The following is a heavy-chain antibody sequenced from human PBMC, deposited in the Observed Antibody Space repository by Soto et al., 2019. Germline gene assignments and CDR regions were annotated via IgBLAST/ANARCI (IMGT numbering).Heavy chain of an antibody. CDR1: GFTFDDYA. Sequence: EVQLVESGGGLVQPGRSLRLSCAASGFTFDDYAMHWVRQAPGKGLEWVSGISRNSGSIGYADSGKGRVTISRDNDKNAMYRQVSSLGALAAALYYCAEDKDPGIAAAGTLFVCYCDFWGRGTLVTVAS. J-gene: IGHJ2*01. CDR3: AEDKDPGIAAAGTLFVCYCDF. D-gene: IGHD6-13*01. CDR2: ISRNSGSI. V-gene: IGHV3-9*01.